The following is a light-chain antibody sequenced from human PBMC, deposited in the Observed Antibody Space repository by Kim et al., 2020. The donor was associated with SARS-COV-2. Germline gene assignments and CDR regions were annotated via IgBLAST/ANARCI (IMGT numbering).Light chain of an antibody. CDR2: DVS. V-gene: IGLV2-14*04. CDR1: SRYVGSYTS. CDR3: SSHTTSSTYV. Sequence: GQSITISCTGTSRYVGSYTSVSWYQQHPGKAPKLIMYDVSERASGVSNRFSGSQSGNTASLTISGLRAEDEADYYCSSHTTSSTYVFGSGTKVTVL. J-gene: IGLJ1*01.